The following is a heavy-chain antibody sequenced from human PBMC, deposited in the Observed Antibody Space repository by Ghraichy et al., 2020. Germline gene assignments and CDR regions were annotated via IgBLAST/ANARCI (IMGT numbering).Heavy chain of an antibody. CDR1: GGSISSGGYY. J-gene: IGHJ5*02. CDR3: ARGRITGTPWFDP. V-gene: IGHV4-31*03. Sequence: SQTLSLTCTVSGGSISSGGYYWSWIRQHPGKGLEWIGYIYYSGSTYYNPSLKSRVTISVDTSKNQFSLKLSSVTAADTAVYYCARGRITGTPWFDPWGQGTLVTVSS. D-gene: IGHD1-20*01. CDR2: IYYSGST.